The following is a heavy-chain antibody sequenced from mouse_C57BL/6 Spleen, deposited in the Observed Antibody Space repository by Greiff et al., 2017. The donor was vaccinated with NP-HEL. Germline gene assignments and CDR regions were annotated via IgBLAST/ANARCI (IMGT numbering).Heavy chain of an antibody. J-gene: IGHJ3*01. V-gene: IGHV1-85*01. CDR2: IYPRVGST. D-gene: IGHD3-2*02. CDR1: GYTFTSYD. CDR3: ARTTLRQLRLRLFAY. Sequence: QVQLQQSGPELVKPGASVKLSCKASGYTFTSYDINWVKQRPGQGLEWIGWIYPRVGSTKYNEKFKGKATLTVDTSSSTAYMELHSLTSEDSAVYFCARTTLRQLRLRLFAYWGQGTLVTVSA.